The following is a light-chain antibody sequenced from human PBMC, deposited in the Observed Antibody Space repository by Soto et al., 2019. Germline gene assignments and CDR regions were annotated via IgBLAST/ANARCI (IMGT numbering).Light chain of an antibody. Sequence: QSALTQPASVSGSPEQSITISCTGTSSDVGGSNHVSWYQQDPGKAPKLMIYEVSNRPSGVSNRFSGSKSGNTASLTISGLQAEDEADYYCSSYRSSSHIYVFGTGTKVTVL. J-gene: IGLJ1*01. CDR3: SSYRSSSHIYV. CDR2: EVS. CDR1: SSDVGGSNH. V-gene: IGLV2-14*01.